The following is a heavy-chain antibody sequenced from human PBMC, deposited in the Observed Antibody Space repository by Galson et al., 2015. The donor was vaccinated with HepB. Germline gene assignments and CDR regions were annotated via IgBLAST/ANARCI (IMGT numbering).Heavy chain of an antibody. D-gene: IGHD2-8*02. V-gene: IGHV3-15*01. Sequence: SLRVSCEASGFTFSNDWMRWVRQAPGQGLEWVGRIKSKTDGGTIDYAAPVKGRFTISRDDSKNTVYLQTNSLKTEDTAVYYCTTDYAGGGWGQGTLVTVSS. J-gene: IGHJ4*02. CDR2: IKSKTDGGTI. CDR1: GFTFSNDW. CDR3: TTDYAGGG.